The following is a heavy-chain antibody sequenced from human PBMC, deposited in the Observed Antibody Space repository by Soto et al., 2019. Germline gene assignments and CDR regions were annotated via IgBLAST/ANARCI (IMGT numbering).Heavy chain of an antibody. CDR3: ARLDRIEYGLDV. J-gene: IGHJ6*02. D-gene: IGHD2-21*01. CDR2: IDPYDSYN. Sequence: PGGSVKISCSGSGYTFTNDFITWVRQMPGKGLEWMGRIDPYDSYNNYNPTFEGHVTMSVDKSINTAYLQWSSLKASDTAIYYCARLDRIEYGLDVWGLGTTVTVSS. CDR1: GYTFTNDF. V-gene: IGHV5-10-1*01.